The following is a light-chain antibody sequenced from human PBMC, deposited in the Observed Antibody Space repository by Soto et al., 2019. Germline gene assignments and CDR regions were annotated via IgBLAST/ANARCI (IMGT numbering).Light chain of an antibody. CDR1: QDISKY. Sequence: DIQMTQSPSSLSASVGDRVTITCQASQDISKYLNWYQQKPGKAPKLLIYDASNLETGVPSRFSGSGSGTDFTFTISSLQPEDSATYYCQQYDNLPLSLTFGGGTKVEIK. V-gene: IGKV1-33*01. J-gene: IGKJ4*01. CDR2: DAS. CDR3: QQYDNLPLSLT.